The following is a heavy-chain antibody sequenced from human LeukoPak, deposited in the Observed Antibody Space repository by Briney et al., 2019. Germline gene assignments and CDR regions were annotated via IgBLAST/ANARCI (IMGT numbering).Heavy chain of an antibody. D-gene: IGHD2-2*02. V-gene: IGHV1-2*02. CDR1: GYTFSAHY. Sequence: ASVRASCKLSGYTFSAHYLHWVRQAPGQRPEWVGRIDPASGGTHYAQKFQGRVTVTRDTSTTTVDMELSGLRSDDTAVYYCARVPGPYTTSRFDFWGQGTLVTVSS. CDR3: ARVPGPYTTSRFDF. CDR2: IDPASGGT. J-gene: IGHJ4*02.